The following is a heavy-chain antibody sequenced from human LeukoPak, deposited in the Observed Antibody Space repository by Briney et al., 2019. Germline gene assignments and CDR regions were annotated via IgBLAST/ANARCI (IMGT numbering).Heavy chain of an antibody. Sequence: PGGSLRLYCAASRFTFGSFDMHWVRQAPGKGLEWVTFIRFDGSNKYYADSVKGRFTISRDNSKNTLYLQMSSLRPEDTAVYYCARQIGVSIDYWGQGTLVTVSS. J-gene: IGHJ4*02. D-gene: IGHD5/OR15-5a*01. CDR3: ARQIGVSIDY. V-gene: IGHV3-30*02. CDR1: RFTFGSFD. CDR2: IRFDGSNK.